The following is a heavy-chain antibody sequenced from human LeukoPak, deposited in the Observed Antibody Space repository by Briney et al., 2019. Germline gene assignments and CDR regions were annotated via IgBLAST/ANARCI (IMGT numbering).Heavy chain of an antibody. Sequence: GGSLRLSCAASGFTFSSYAMSWVRQAPGKGLEWVSGISWNSGSIGYADSVKGRFTISRDNAKNSLYLQMNSLRAEDTALYYCAKAAPILRYFDWLPRIDDAFDIWGQGTMVTVSS. D-gene: IGHD3-9*01. CDR1: GFTFSSYA. CDR2: ISWNSGSI. CDR3: AKAAPILRYFDWLPRIDDAFDI. V-gene: IGHV3-9*01. J-gene: IGHJ3*02.